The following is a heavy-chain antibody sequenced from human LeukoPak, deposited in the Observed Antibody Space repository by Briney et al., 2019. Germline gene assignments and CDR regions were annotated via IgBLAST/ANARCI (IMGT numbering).Heavy chain of an antibody. Sequence: PGGSLRLSCAASGFTFSSYSMNWVRQAPGKGLEWVSSISSSSSYIYYADSVKGRFTISRDNAKNSLYLQMNSLRAEDTAVYYCARETAYCGGDCYPNLNAFDIWGQGTMVTVSS. CDR2: ISSSSSYI. D-gene: IGHD2-21*01. CDR1: GFTFSSYS. V-gene: IGHV3-21*01. J-gene: IGHJ3*02. CDR3: ARETAYCGGDCYPNLNAFDI.